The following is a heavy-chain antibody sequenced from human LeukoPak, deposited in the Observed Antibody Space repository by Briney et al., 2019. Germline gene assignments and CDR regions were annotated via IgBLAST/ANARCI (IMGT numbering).Heavy chain of an antibody. CDR1: GYTFTSYD. Sequence: ASVKVSCKASGYTFTSYDINWVRQATGQGLEWMGWMNPNSGNTGYAQKFQGRVTMTRNTSISTAYMELSSLRSEDTAVYYCARDFYDFWSGDNDAFDIWGQGTMVTVSS. J-gene: IGHJ3*02. CDR3: ARDFYDFWSGDNDAFDI. D-gene: IGHD3-3*01. CDR2: MNPNSGNT. V-gene: IGHV1-8*01.